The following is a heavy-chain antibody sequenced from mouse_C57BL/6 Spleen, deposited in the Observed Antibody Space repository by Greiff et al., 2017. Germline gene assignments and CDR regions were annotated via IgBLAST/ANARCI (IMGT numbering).Heavy chain of an antibody. Sequence: QVQLQQPGTELVKPGASVKLSCKASGYTLTSYWMHWVKQRPGQGLEWIGNINPSNGGTNYNEKFKSKATLTVDKSSSTAYMQLSSLTSEDSAVYYCARTLYYDYDFDYWGQGTTLTVSS. CDR3: ARTLYYDYDFDY. CDR1: GYTLTSYW. CDR2: INPSNGGT. D-gene: IGHD2-4*01. V-gene: IGHV1-53*01. J-gene: IGHJ2*01.